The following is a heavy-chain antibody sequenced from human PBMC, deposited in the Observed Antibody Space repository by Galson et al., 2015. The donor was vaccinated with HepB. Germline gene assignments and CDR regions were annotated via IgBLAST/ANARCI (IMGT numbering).Heavy chain of an antibody. CDR3: ARGPHDSSGYYPDAFDI. V-gene: IGHV1-46*01. CDR2: INPSGGST. Sequence: SVKVSCKASGYTFTSYYMHWVRQAPGQGLEWMGIINPSGGSTSYAQKFQGRVTMTRDTSTGTAYMELSSLRSEDTAVYYCARGPHDSSGYYPDAFDIWGQGKMVTVSS. D-gene: IGHD3-22*01. J-gene: IGHJ3*02. CDR1: GYTFTSYY.